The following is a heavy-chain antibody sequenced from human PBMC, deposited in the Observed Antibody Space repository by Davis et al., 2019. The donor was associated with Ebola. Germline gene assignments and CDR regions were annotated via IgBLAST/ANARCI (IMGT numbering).Heavy chain of an antibody. CDR2: IYPGDSDT. D-gene: IGHD2-15*01. Sequence: KVSCKGSGYSFSNYWIAWVRQMPGKGLEWMGIIYPGDSDTTYSPSFQGQATISADKSINTASLQRSSLKASDTGMYYCARQGLLSYFDNWGQGTLVTVSS. V-gene: IGHV5-51*01. J-gene: IGHJ4*02. CDR1: GYSFSNYW. CDR3: ARQGLLSYFDN.